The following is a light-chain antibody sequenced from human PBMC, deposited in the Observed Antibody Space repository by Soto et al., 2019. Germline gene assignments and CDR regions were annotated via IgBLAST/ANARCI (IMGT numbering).Light chain of an antibody. CDR1: SSDVGGYKY. V-gene: IGLV2-11*01. CDR3: CAYARIFVV. J-gene: IGLJ2*01. Sequence: QSALTQPRSVSGSPGQSVTISCTGTSSDVGGYKYVSWYQQHPGKAPKLMIYDVSKRPSGVPDRFSGSKSGNTASLTISGLQDEDEDDYHCCAYARIFVVFGGGTKLTVL. CDR2: DVS.